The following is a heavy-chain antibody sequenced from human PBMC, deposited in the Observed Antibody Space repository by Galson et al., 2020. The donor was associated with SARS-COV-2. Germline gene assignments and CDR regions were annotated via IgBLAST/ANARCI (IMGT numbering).Heavy chain of an antibody. D-gene: IGHD1-26*01. Sequence: SETLSLTCTVSGGSISSGGYYWSWIRQPPGKGLEWIGYIYYSGSTYYNPSLKSRVTISVDTSKNQFSLKLSSVTAADTAVYYCARASGSFIAPYYFDYWGQGTLVTVSS. CDR2: IYYSGST. CDR1: GGSISSGGYY. V-gene: IGHV4-31*03. J-gene: IGHJ4*02. CDR3: ARASGSFIAPYYFDY.